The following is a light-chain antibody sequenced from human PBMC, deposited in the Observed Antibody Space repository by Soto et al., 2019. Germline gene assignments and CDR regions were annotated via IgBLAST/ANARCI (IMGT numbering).Light chain of an antibody. CDR1: QSVSSY. V-gene: IGKV3-11*01. CDR2: DAT. J-gene: IGKJ2*01. Sequence: EIVLTQSPATLSLSPGERATLSCRASQSVSSYLAWYQQKPGQAPRLLIYDATSRATGIPARFSGSGSGTDFPLTISGLGPEDFEVFCCRQRKRGGGGEYTFGQGTKLEIK. CDR3: RQRKRGGGGEYT.